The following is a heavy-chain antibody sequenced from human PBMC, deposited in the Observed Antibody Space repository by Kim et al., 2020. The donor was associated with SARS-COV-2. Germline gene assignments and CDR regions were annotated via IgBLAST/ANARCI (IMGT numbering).Heavy chain of an antibody. Sequence: GGSLRLSCTAAGFTFTKYWMTWVRQAPGNGLEWVATINKDGSGEYYVASVKGRYSVSRDNAKNSVYMDMHSLRVEDTATCYCVGGGVWGEGATVIVS. CDR1: GFTFTKYW. CDR2: INKDGSGE. V-gene: IGHV3-7*01. J-gene: IGHJ6*01. CDR3: VGGGV.